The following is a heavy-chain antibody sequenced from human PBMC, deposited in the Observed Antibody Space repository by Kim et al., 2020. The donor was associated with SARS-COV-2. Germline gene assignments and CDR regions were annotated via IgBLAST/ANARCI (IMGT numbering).Heavy chain of an antibody. D-gene: IGHD4-17*01. J-gene: IGHJ6*02. Sequence: SETLSLTCTVSGGSISSYYWTWIRQPPGKVLEWIGYIYYSGSTNYKPSLKSRVTISVDTSKNQFSLKLKSVTAADTAVYYCARGVTVTTSTPYYYGMDVWGPGTTVTVSS. CDR3: ARGVTVTTSTPYYYGMDV. CDR2: IYYSGST. CDR1: GGSISSYY. V-gene: IGHV4-59*01.